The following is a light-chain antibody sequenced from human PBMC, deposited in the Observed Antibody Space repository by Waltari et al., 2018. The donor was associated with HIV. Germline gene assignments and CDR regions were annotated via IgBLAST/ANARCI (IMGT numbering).Light chain of an antibody. Sequence: QSALTQPPSASGSPGQSVTFSSTGTSRDVPAYNFVSWYQQHPGTAPKLIIYGVNPRPSGVPDRFSGSKSGNTASLTVSGLQADDEADYYCSSYAGPNHLLFGGGTKLTVL. CDR2: GVN. V-gene: IGLV2-8*01. CDR1: SRDVPAYNF. CDR3: SSYAGPNHLL. J-gene: IGLJ2*01.